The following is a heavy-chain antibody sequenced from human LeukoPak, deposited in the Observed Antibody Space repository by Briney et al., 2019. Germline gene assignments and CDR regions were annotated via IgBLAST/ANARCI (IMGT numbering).Heavy chain of an antibody. CDR2: ISSSSSTI. D-gene: IGHD2-2*01. CDR1: GFTFSSYS. CDR3: ARVGGYCSSTSCPD. J-gene: IGHJ4*02. V-gene: IGHV3-48*04. Sequence: GGSLRLSCAASGFTFSSYSMNWVRQAPGKGLEWVSYISSSSSTIYYADSVKGRFTISRDNDKNSLYLQMNSLRAEDTAVYYCARVGGYCSSTSCPDWGQGTLVTVSS.